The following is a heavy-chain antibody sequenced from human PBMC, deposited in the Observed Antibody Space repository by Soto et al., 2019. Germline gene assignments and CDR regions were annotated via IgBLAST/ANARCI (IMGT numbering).Heavy chain of an antibody. V-gene: IGHV1-46*03. Sequence: APVKVSCKASGYTFTSYYMHGVRQAPGQGLEWMGIINPSGGSTSYAQKFQGRVTMTRDTSTSTVYMELSSLRSEDTAVYYCARPYGSGSYYARAFDIWGQGTMVTVSS. J-gene: IGHJ3*02. CDR1: GYTFTSYY. CDR2: INPSGGST. CDR3: ARPYGSGSYYARAFDI. D-gene: IGHD3-10*01.